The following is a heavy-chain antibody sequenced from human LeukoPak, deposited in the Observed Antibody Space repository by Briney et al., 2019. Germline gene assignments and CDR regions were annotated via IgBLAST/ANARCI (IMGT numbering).Heavy chain of an antibody. D-gene: IGHD2-15*01. CDR1: GGSISSYY. CDR3: ARDMGICSGGSCYDHYFDY. Sequence: PSETLSLTCTVSGGSISSYYWSWIRQPPGKGLEWIGYIYYSGSTNYNPSLKSRVTISVDTSKNQFSLKLSSVTAADTAVYYCARDMGICSGGSCYDHYFDYWGQGTLVTVSP. J-gene: IGHJ4*02. V-gene: IGHV4-59*01. CDR2: IYYSGST.